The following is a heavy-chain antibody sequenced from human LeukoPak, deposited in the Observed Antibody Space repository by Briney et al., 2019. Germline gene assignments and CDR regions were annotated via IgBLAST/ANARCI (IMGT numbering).Heavy chain of an antibody. D-gene: IGHD6-13*01. CDR1: GGSISSYY. CDR2: IYYSGST. CDR3: ARYRQLSYYYYGMDV. V-gene: IGHV4-59*01. Sequence: ASETLSLTCTVSGGSISSYYWSWIRQPPGKGLEWIGYIYYSGSTNYNPSLKSRVTISVDTSKNQFSLKLSSVTAADTAVYYCARYRQLSYYYYGMDVWGQGTTVTVSS. J-gene: IGHJ6*02.